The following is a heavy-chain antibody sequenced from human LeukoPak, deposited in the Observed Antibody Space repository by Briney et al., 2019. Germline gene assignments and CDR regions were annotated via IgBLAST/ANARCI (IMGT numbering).Heavy chain of an antibody. CDR2: ISAYNGNT. J-gene: IGHJ6*02. V-gene: IGHV1-18*01. CDR3: ARSRDDFWSGYYSHGMDV. Sequence: ASVKVSCKASGYTFTSYGISWVRQAPGQGLEWMGWISAYNGNTNYAQKLQGRVTMTTDTFTSTAYMELRSLRSDDTAVYYCARSRDDFWSGYYSHGMDVWGQGTTVTVSS. D-gene: IGHD3-3*01. CDR1: GYTFTSYG.